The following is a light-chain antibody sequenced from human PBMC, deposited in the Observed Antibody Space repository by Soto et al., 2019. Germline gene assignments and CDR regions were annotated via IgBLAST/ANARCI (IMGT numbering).Light chain of an antibody. J-gene: IGKJ4*01. CDR1: QGIGDT. CDR2: DTS. CDR3: QPSKKCPLT. V-gene: IGKV3-15*01. Sequence: MRQSSATLSVTTGEGATLSCMASQGIGDTLAWYQHKPGQTPRLLIYDTSTRATGVPTRFSGSRSGAEFTLTINSLQSEDFALYYCQPSKKCPLTVCGGTNVAIK.